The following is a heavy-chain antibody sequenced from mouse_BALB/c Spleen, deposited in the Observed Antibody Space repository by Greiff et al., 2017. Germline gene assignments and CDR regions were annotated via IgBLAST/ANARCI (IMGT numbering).Heavy chain of an antibody. V-gene: IGHV5-6-5*01. CDR1: GFTLSSYA. D-gene: IGHD1-1*01. CDR2: IRSGGST. J-gene: IGHJ1*01. Sequence: EVQLVESGGGLVKPGGSLKLSCAASGFTLSSYAMSWVRQTPEKRLEWVASIRSGGSTYYTDSVKGRFTISRDNARNILYLQMSSLRSEDTAMYYCARGPNYGSSPWDFDVWGAGTTVTVSS. CDR3: ARGPNYGSSPWDFDV.